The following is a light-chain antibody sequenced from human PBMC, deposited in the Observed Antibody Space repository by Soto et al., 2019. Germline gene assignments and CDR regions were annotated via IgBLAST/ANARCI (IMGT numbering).Light chain of an antibody. CDR2: GAS. CDR3: QQYNNWPQT. Sequence: EIVMTQSPATLSVSPGERATLSCRASQSISSNVAWYQQKLGQAPRLLIYGASTRATGIPARFRGSGSGTEFTLTINSLQSEDCAVYYCQQYNNWPQTFGHGTKLEIK. V-gene: IGKV3-15*01. CDR1: QSISSN. J-gene: IGKJ2*01.